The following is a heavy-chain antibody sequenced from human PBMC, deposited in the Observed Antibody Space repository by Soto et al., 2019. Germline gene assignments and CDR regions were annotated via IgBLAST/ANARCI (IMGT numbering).Heavy chain of an antibody. J-gene: IGHJ4*02. Sequence: PGGSLRLSCAASGCSFRISPMHWVRQAPGQGSEWVALISYDGTNKFYADSVKGRFTISRDNSKSTLYLQVDSLRPDDAAVYYCARDPKTSGGQHWAFNYFDSSGQGPLVTVSS. CDR3: ARDPKTSGGQHWAFNYFDS. CDR2: ISYDGTNK. V-gene: IGHV3-30-3*01. D-gene: IGHD7-27*01. CDR1: GCSFRISP.